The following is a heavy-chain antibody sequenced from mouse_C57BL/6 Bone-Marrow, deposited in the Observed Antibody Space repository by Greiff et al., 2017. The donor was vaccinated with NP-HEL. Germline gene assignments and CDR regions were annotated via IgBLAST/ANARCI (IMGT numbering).Heavy chain of an antibody. CDR3: ARGGFITTVVANFDY. Sequence: QVQLQQPGAELVRPGSSVKLSCKASGYTFTSYWMHWVKQRPIQGLEWIGNIDPSDSETHYNQKFKDKATLTVDKSSSTAYMQLSSLTSEDSAVYYCARGGFITTVVANFDYWGQGTTLTVSS. J-gene: IGHJ2*01. V-gene: IGHV1-52*01. D-gene: IGHD1-1*01. CDR2: IDPSDSET. CDR1: GYTFTSYW.